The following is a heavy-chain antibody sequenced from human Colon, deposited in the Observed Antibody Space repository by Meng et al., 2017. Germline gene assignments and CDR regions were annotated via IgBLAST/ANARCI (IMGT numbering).Heavy chain of an antibody. V-gene: IGHV4-59*01. CDR1: GDSINSYY. Sequence: SETLSLTCPVSGDSINSYYWSWIRQPPGKGLEWIGFIHYSGNINYNPSLKSRVTMSLDTSKNQFSLKLSSVTAADTAVYYCATTTISSRPAYYGIDVWGQGTTVTVSS. CDR2: IHYSGNI. D-gene: IGHD6-6*01. CDR3: ATTTISSRPAYYGIDV. J-gene: IGHJ6*02.